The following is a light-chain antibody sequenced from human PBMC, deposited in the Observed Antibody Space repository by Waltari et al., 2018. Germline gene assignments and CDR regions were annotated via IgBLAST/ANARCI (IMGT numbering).Light chain of an antibody. J-gene: IGLJ3*02. Sequence: QSVLTQPLSASGTPGQRVTISCSGSNSNIGRNSVNWYQQLPETAPKLLIYTDDHRPSGVPDRFSGSKSGTSASLAISGLQSEDEADYHCATWDNSLNGWVFGGGTKVTVL. CDR1: NSNIGRNS. V-gene: IGLV1-44*01. CDR2: TDD. CDR3: ATWDNSLNGWV.